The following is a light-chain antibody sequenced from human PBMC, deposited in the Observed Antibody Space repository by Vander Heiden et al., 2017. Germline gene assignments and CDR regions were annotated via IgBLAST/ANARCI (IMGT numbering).Light chain of an antibody. CDR3: MQGLPAPRLS. CDR1: QSLLHSNGYNY. Sequence: DTVMTQSPLSLPVTPGEPASISCRSSQSLLHSNGYNYLDWYLQKPGQSPQLLIYLGSNRASGVPDRFSGSGSGTDFTLKISRVEAEDVGVYYCMQGLPAPRLSFDGGSKVK. V-gene: IGKV2-28*01. CDR2: LGS. J-gene: IGKJ4*01.